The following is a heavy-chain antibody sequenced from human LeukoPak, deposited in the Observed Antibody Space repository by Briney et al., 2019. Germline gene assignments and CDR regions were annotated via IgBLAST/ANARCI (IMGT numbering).Heavy chain of an antibody. J-gene: IGHJ4*02. V-gene: IGHV1-2*02. Sequence: GASVKVSCKASGYTFTDYYMHWVRQSPGQGLEWMGWINPNSGGTNYAQKFQGRVTMTRGTSISTAYMELTRRRSDDTAVYYCARGTGTTGCDYWGQGSLVTVSS. CDR3: ARGTGTTGCDY. D-gene: IGHD1-1*01. CDR2: INPNSGGT. CDR1: GYTFTDYY.